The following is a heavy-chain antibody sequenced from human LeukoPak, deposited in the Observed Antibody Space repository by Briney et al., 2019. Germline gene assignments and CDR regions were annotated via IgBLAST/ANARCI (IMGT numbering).Heavy chain of an antibody. Sequence: GGSLRLSCAASGFTFSIYSMNWVRHAPGKWLECVSYISSSSSYIYYAHSVKGRFTIYRDNEKNSLYLQMNSLRAEDTAVYYCARYPPKYYYVIWYYMDVWGKGTTVTVSS. CDR3: ARYPPKYYYVIWYYMDV. CDR1: GFTFSIYS. CDR2: ISSSSSYI. J-gene: IGHJ6*03. D-gene: IGHD3-10*02. V-gene: IGHV3-21*01.